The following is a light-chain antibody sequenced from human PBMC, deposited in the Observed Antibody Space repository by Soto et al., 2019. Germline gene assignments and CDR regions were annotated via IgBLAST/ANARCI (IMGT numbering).Light chain of an antibody. CDR2: DAS. Sequence: EIVLTQSPATLSLSPGERATLSCRASQSVSTYLAWYQQKPGQAPRLLIYDASNRATGIPGRFSGSGSGTDFTLTINSLEPEDFAVYYCQQRSNWPPRTFGQGTKLEIK. J-gene: IGKJ2*01. V-gene: IGKV3-11*01. CDR1: QSVSTY. CDR3: QQRSNWPPRT.